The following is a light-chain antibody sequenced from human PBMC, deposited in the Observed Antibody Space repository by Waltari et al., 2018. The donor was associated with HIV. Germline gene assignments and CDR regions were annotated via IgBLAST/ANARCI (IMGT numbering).Light chain of an antibody. CDR3: QQSDNLPHT. V-gene: IGKV1-33*01. J-gene: IGKJ4*01. CDR2: DAS. CDR1: QDISKY. Sequence: DIQMTQSPSSLSASVGDIVTITCQASQDISKYLHWYQQKPEKAPNLLDYDASNLETGVPSRFSGSGSGTYFTFTISSLQPEDIATYYWQQSDNLPHTFGGGTKVEV.